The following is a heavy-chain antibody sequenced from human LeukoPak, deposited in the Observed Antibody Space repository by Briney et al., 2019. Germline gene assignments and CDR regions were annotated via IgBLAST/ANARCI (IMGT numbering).Heavy chain of an antibody. CDR1: GFTFDSSA. CDR2: VSRFGGTT. J-gene: IGHJ5*02. CDR3: VKHVGSRWSNNRFDP. D-gene: IGHD6-13*01. Sequence: PGGSLRLSCAASGFTFDSSAMRCVRQAPGKGLEWVSAVSRFGGTTYYADSAKGRFTISRDNSNNTVYLQMNSLRVGDTALYYCVKHVGSRWSNNRFDPWGQGTLVTVS. V-gene: IGHV3-23*01.